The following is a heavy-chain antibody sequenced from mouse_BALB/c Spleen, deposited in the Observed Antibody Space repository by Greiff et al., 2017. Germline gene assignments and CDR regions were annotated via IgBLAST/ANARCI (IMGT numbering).Heavy chain of an antibody. Sequence: VQLQESGPGLVAPSQSLSITCTVSGFSLTSYGVHWVRQPPGKGLEWLGVIWAGGSTNYNSALMSRLSISKDNSKSQVFLKMNSLQTDDTAMYYCARGDYYGSSYDWYFDVWGAGTTVTVSS. CDR2: IWAGGST. CDR1: GFSLTSYG. D-gene: IGHD1-1*01. V-gene: IGHV2-9*02. CDR3: ARGDYYGSSYDWYFDV. J-gene: IGHJ1*01.